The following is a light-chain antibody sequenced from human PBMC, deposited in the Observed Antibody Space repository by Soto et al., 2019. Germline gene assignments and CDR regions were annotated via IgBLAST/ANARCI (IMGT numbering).Light chain of an antibody. CDR1: QSVSSSY. CDR2: GAS. Sequence: EIVLTQSPGTLSLSPGERDTLSCRASQSVSSSYLAWYQQKPGQAPRLLIYGASSRATGIPDRFSGSGSGTDFTLTISRLEPEDFAVYYCQQYHNSPLTFGPGTKVDIK. CDR3: QQYHNSPLT. J-gene: IGKJ3*01. V-gene: IGKV3-20*01.